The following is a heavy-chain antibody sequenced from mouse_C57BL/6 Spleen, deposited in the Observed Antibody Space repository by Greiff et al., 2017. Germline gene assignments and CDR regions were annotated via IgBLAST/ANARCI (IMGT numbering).Heavy chain of an antibody. J-gene: IGHJ4*01. V-gene: IGHV1-26*01. CDR1: GYTFTDYY. D-gene: IGHD1-1*01. CDR3: ARRYYDTYYYAMDY. Sequence: EVQLQQSGPELVKPGASVKISCKASGYTFTDYYMNWVKQSHGKSLEWIGDINPNNGGTSYNQKFKGKATLTVDKSSSTAYMELRSLTSEDSAVYYCARRYYDTYYYAMDYWGQGTSVTVSS. CDR2: INPNNGGT.